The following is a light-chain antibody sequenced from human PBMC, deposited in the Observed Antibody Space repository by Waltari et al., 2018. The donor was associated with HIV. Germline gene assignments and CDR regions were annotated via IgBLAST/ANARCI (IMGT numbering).Light chain of an antibody. CDR2: EVI. Sequence: QSALPPPASVSGSPGQSLTIPCPGTRGDLGGHASVSWYQHHPGKVPKLIIYEVIYRPSGVSSRFAGSKSGNAASLTISGLQAEDEADYYCTSRTSSSSFYVFGSGTRVIV. J-gene: IGLJ1*01. CDR3: TSRTSSSSFYV. CDR1: RGDLGGHAS. V-gene: IGLV2-14*01.